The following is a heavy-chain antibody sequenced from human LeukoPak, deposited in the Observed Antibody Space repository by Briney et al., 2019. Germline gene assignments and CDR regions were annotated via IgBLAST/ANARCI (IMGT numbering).Heavy chain of an antibody. CDR1: GYTFTGCY. CDR2: INPNSGGT. Sequence: ASVKVSCKASGYTFTGCYMHWVRQAPGQGLEWMGWINPNSGGTNYAQKFQGWVTMTRDTSISTAYMELSRLRSDDTAVYYCAGSTCSGGSCYDYWGQGTLVTVSS. CDR3: AGSTCSGGSCYDY. D-gene: IGHD2-15*01. J-gene: IGHJ4*02. V-gene: IGHV1-2*04.